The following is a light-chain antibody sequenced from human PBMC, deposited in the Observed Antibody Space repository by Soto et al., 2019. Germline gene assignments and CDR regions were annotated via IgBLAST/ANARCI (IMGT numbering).Light chain of an antibody. Sequence: EVVLTQSPGTLSLSPGESATLSCRASQSVSGMYLAWYQQKPGQAPRLLIYGTSNRATGIPDRFSGSGFGTEFTLTISSLQSEDFATYYCLQYSGYVPAFGGGTKVDIK. CDR3: LQYSGYVPA. CDR1: QSVSGMY. CDR2: GTS. V-gene: IGKV3-20*01. J-gene: IGKJ4*01.